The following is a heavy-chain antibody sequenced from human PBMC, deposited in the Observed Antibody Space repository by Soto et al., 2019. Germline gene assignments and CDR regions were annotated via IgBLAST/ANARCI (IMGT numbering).Heavy chain of an antibody. CDR3: ARALVTPYYYYGMDV. J-gene: IGHJ6*02. Sequence: GASVKVSCKASGYTVTSYYRHWVGEAPGEGLEWMGIIHPSGGSTSYAQKFQGRVTMTRDTSTSTVYMELSSLRSEDTAVYYCARALVTPYYYYGMDVWG. CDR2: IHPSGGST. CDR1: GYTVTSYY. V-gene: IGHV1-46*01. D-gene: IGHD4-4*01.